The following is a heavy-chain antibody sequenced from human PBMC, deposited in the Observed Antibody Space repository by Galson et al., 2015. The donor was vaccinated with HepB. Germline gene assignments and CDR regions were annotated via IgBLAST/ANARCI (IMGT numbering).Heavy chain of an antibody. CDR3: ARDGWNDAFDY. D-gene: IGHD1-1*01. CDR2: ISSSSSTI. CDR1: GFTFSSYS. J-gene: IGHJ4*02. Sequence: SLRLSCAASGFTFSSYSMNWVRQAPGKGLEWVSYISSSSSTIYYADSVKGRFTISRDNAKNSLYLQMNSLRAEDTAVYYCARDGWNDAFDYWGQGTLVTVSS. V-gene: IGHV3-48*04.